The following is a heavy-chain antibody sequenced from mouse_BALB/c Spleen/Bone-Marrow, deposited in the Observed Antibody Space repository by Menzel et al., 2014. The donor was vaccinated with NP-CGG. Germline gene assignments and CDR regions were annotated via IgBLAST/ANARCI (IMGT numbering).Heavy chain of an antibody. V-gene: IGHV1-7*01. CDR2: ISPGTGYS. D-gene: IGHD2-1*01. CDR1: GYSFTNYW. CDR3: ARYGNYPLFAY. Sequence: VQLQQSGAELAKPGASVKMSCKASGYSFTNYWMHWVKQRPGQGLEWIGYISPGTGYSEYNQKFKDKATLTADKSSNIAYMQLSSLTSEDSAVYYCARYGNYPLFAYWGQGTLVTVSA. J-gene: IGHJ3*01.